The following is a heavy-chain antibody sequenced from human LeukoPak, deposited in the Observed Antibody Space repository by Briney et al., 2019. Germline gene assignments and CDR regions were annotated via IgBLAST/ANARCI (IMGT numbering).Heavy chain of an antibody. CDR2: IYSGGST. D-gene: IGHD2-21*01. CDR3: ASAREYCGSAECYEYFQH. V-gene: IGHV3-53*01. CDR1: GFTFSIYS. J-gene: IGHJ1*01. Sequence: GGSLRLSCAASGFTFSIYSMNWVRQAPGKGLEWVSVIYSGGSTYYADSVNGRFTISRDNSRNTLLLQMNSLRAEDTALYYCASAREYCGSAECYEYFQHWGQGTLVTVSS.